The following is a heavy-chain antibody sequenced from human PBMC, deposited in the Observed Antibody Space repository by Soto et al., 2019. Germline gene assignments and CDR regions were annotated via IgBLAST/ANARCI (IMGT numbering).Heavy chain of an antibody. CDR2: IYHSGST. CDR3: ARASYCSGGSCYSTNWFDP. CDR1: GGSISSGGYS. V-gene: IGHV4-30-2*01. J-gene: IGHJ5*02. D-gene: IGHD2-15*01. Sequence: SETLSLTCAVSGGSISSGGYSWSWIRQPPGKGLEWIGYIYHSGSTYYNPSLKSRVTISVDRSKNQFSLKLSSVTAADTAVYYCARASYCSGGSCYSTNWFDPWGQGTLVTVS.